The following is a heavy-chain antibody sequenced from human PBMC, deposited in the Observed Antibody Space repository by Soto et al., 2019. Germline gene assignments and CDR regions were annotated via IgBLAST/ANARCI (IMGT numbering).Heavy chain of an antibody. CDR3: ARGRRYCTTTSCYPPALFPYGMDV. V-gene: IGHV1-8*01. Sequence: QMQLVQSGAEVKKPGASVKVSCETSGYTFTNYDINWVRQAAGQGLEWMGWINPDSDNTGYAQKFQGRVTMTRDTSISTAYMELNSLRSEDTAVYYCARGRRYCTTTSCYPPALFPYGMDVWGQGTTVTVSS. D-gene: IGHD2-2*01. CDR1: GYTFTNYD. J-gene: IGHJ6*02. CDR2: INPDSDNT.